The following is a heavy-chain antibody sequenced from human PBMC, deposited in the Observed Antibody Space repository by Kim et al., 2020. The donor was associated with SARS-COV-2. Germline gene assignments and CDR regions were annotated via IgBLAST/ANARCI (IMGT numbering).Heavy chain of an antibody. Sequence: ADSVKGRFTISSDNAKNTLYLQMNSLRADDTAVYYCASRINGGNSGIDFWGQGTLVTVSS. J-gene: IGHJ4*02. CDR3: ASRINGGNSGIDF. V-gene: IGHV3-74*01. D-gene: IGHD2-21*01.